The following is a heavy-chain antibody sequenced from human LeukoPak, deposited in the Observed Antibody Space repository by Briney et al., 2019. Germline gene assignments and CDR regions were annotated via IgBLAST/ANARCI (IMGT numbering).Heavy chain of an antibody. CDR2: HSHSGSA. V-gene: IGHV4-39*07. CDR3: ARVNDGDRYYYYYYMDV. Sequence: SETLSLTCTVSGASINSDTYYWGWIRQPPGKGLEWIGTHSHSGSAYYNPSLRSRITMSLDTSENQLSLKLYSVTAADTAVYYCARVNDGDRYYYYYYMDVWGKGTTVTVSS. CDR1: GASINSDTYY. J-gene: IGHJ6*03. D-gene: IGHD4-17*01.